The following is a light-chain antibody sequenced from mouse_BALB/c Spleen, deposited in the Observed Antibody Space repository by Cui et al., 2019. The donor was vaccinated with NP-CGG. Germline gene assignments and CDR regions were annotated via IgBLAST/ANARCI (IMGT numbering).Light chain of an antibody. CDR1: TGAVTTSNY. J-gene: IGLJ1*01. CDR3: VLWYSNHWV. V-gene: IGLV1*01. Sequence: QAVVTQESALTTSPGETVTLTCRSSTGAVTTSNYANWVQEKPDHLFTGLIGGTNNRAPGVPARFSGSLIGDKAALTIIGAQTEDEAIYFCVLWYSNHWVFGGGTKLTVL. CDR2: GTN.